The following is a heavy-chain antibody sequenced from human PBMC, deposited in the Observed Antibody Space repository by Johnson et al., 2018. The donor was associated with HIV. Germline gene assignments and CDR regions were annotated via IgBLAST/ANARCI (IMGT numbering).Heavy chain of an antibody. CDR3: TTDANWNYGQGAFDV. D-gene: IGHD1-7*01. CDR1: GSTFSNAW. J-gene: IGHJ3*01. V-gene: IGHV3-15*01. Sequence: VQLVESGGGLVKPGGSLRLSCAASGSTFSNAWMNWVRQAPGKGLEWVGRIKSKTDGGTTDYAAPVKGRSTISRDDSKNTLYLQMKSLKTEDTAVYYCTTDANWNYGQGAFDVWGQGTTVTVAS. CDR2: IKSKTDGGTT.